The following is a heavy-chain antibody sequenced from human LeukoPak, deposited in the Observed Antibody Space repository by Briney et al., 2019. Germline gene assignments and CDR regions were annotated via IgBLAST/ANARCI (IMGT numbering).Heavy chain of an antibody. J-gene: IGHJ3*02. D-gene: IGHD3-10*01. CDR2: INSDGSST. V-gene: IGHV3-74*01. CDR3: AKDLWGFGELPDAFDI. CDR1: GFTFSSYW. Sequence: GGSLRLSCAASGFTFSSYWMHWVRQAPWKGLVWVSRINSDGSSTSYADSVKGRFTISRDNAKNTLYLQMNSLRAEDTAVYYCAKDLWGFGELPDAFDIWGQGTMVTVSS.